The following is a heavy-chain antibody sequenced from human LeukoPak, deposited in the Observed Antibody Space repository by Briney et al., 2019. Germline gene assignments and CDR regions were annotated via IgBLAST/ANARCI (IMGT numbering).Heavy chain of an antibody. CDR3: AKQVAGGYYGMDV. CDR1: GFTFSTYG. J-gene: IGHJ6*02. Sequence: GGSLRLSCAASGFTFSTYGMSWVRQAPGKGLEWVSAISGNGGSTYHADSVKGRFTISRENPKNTLYLQMNSLRAEDTAIYYCAKQVAGGYYGMDVWGQGTTVTVSS. CDR2: ISGNGGST. V-gene: IGHV3-23*01. D-gene: IGHD2-15*01.